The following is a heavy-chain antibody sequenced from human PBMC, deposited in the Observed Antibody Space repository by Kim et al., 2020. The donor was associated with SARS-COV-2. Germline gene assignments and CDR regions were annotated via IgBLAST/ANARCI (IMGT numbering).Heavy chain of an antibody. D-gene: IGHD4-17*01. CDR3: ARSPDYGDYVDYFDY. V-gene: IGHV1-69*13. CDR2: IIPIFGTA. J-gene: IGHJ4*02. CDR1: GGTFSSYA. Sequence: SVKVSCKASGGTFSSYAISWVRQAPGQGLEWMGGIIPIFGTANYAQKFQGRVTITADESTSTAYMELSSLRSEDTAVYYCARSPDYGDYVDYFDYWGQGTLVTVSS.